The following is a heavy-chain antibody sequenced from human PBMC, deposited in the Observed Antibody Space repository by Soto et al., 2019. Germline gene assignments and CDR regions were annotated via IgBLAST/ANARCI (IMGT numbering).Heavy chain of an antibody. CDR1: GGSFSGYY. J-gene: IGHJ5*02. Sequence: QVQLQQWGAGLLKPSETLSLTCAVYGGSFSGYYWSWIRQPPGKGLEWIGEINHSGSTNYNPSLKRRVTISVDTSKNQFSLKLSSVTAADTAVYYCASPSEGIAALEFDPWGQGTLVTVSS. D-gene: IGHD6-13*01. CDR2: INHSGST. CDR3: ASPSEGIAALEFDP. V-gene: IGHV4-34*01.